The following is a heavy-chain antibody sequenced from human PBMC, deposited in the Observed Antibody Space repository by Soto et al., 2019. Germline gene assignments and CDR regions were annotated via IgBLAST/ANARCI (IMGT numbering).Heavy chain of an antibody. V-gene: IGHV4-59*08. D-gene: IGHD6-13*01. CDR2: IYYSGST. Sequence: SETLSLTCTVSGGSISSHYWSWIRQPPGKGLEWIGYIYYSGSTNYNPSLKSRVTISVDTSKKQFSLKLNSVTAADTAVYYCARFSTSWHSDNWGQGTLVTVSS. J-gene: IGHJ4*02. CDR1: GGSISSHY. CDR3: ARFSTSWHSDN.